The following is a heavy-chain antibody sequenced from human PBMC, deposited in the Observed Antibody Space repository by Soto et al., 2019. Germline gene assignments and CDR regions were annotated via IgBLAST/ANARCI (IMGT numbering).Heavy chain of an antibody. CDR2: INHSGST. CDR1: GGSFSGYY. CDR3: ARGSKYCSSTSCYRNWFDP. J-gene: IGHJ5*02. V-gene: IGHV4-34*01. D-gene: IGHD2-2*01. Sequence: SETLSLTCAVYGGSFSGYYWSWIRQPPGKGLEWIGEINHSGSTNYNPSLKSRVTISVDTSKNQFSLKLSSVTAADTAVYYCARGSKYCSSTSCYRNWFDPWGQGTLVTVSS.